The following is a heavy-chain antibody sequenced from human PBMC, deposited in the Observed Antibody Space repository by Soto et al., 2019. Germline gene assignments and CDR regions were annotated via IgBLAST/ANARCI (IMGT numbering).Heavy chain of an antibody. J-gene: IGHJ6*03. V-gene: IGHV1-46*03. Sequence: ASVKVSCKASGYTFTSYYMHWVRQAPGQGLEWMGIINPSGGSTSYAQKFQGRVTMTRDTSTSTVYMELSSLRSEDTAVYYCAIDSAPFGVVIIPTYYMDVWGKGTTVTVSS. D-gene: IGHD3-3*01. CDR3: AIDSAPFGVVIIPTYYMDV. CDR2: INPSGGST. CDR1: GYTFTSYY.